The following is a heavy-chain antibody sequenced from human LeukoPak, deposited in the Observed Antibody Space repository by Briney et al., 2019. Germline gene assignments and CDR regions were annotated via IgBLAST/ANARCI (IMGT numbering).Heavy chain of an antibody. D-gene: IGHD2-21*01. Sequence: PSETLSLTCTVSGGSISSSSYYWGWIRQPPGKGLEWIGSIYYSGSTYYNPSLKSRVTISVDTSKNQFSLKLSSVTAADTAVYYCARGPHAAPHIMDVWGKGTTVTVSS. J-gene: IGHJ6*03. CDR2: IYYSGST. CDR3: ARGPHAAPHIMDV. V-gene: IGHV4-39*01. CDR1: GGSISSSSYY.